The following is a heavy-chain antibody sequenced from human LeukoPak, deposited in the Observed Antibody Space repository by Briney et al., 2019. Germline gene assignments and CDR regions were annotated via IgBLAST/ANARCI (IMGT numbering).Heavy chain of an antibody. D-gene: IGHD3-22*01. V-gene: IGHV4-34*01. J-gene: IGHJ6*03. CDR3: ARGPYYYESSGYYNFYYYYMDV. CDR2: INHSGST. CDR1: GGSFSAYY. Sequence: SETLSLTCAVYGGSFSAYYWSWIRQPPGKGLEWIGEINHSGSTNYNPSLNSRVTISVDTSKNQFSLKVSSVTAADTAVYYCARGPYYYESSGYYNFYYYYMDVWDKGTTVTVSS.